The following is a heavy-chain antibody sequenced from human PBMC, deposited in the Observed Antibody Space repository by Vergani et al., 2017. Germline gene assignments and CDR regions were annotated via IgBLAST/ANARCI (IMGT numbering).Heavy chain of an antibody. CDR3: ARGQGRYYDSSGYYLLGY. Sequence: QVQLVQSGAEVKKPGASVEVSCKASGYTFTSYAMHWVRQAPGQRLEWMGWINAGNGNTKYSQKFQGRVTITRDTSASTAYMELSSLRSEDTAVYYCARGQGRYYDSSGYYLLGYWGQGTLVTVSS. J-gene: IGHJ4*02. V-gene: IGHV1-3*01. CDR2: INAGNGNT. D-gene: IGHD3-22*01. CDR1: GYTFTSYA.